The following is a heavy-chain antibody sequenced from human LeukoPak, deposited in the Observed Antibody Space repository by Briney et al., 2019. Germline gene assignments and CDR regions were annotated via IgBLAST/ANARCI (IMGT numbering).Heavy chain of an antibody. V-gene: IGHV1-69*05. CDR3: ARDVVVVITTSLDAFDI. D-gene: IGHD3-22*01. CDR2: IIPIFGTA. Sequence: ASVKVSCKASGGTFSSYAISWVRQAPGQGLEWMGRIIPIFGTASYAQKFQGRVTITTDESTSTAYMELSSLRSEDTAVYYCARDVVVVITTSLDAFDIWGQGTMVTVSS. J-gene: IGHJ3*02. CDR1: GGTFSSYA.